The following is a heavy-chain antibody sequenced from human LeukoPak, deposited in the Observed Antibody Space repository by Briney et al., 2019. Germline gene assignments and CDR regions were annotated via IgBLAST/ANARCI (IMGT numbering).Heavy chain of an antibody. Sequence: SETLSLTCTVSGGSISADSWTWIRQPPGKGLEWIGYIYHSGSTYYNPSLKSRVTISVDRSKNQFSLKLSSVTAADTAVYYCARVVGATRAFDIWGQGTMVTVSS. D-gene: IGHD1-26*01. J-gene: IGHJ3*02. CDR3: ARVVGATRAFDI. V-gene: IGHV4-30-2*01. CDR1: GGSISADS. CDR2: IYHSGST.